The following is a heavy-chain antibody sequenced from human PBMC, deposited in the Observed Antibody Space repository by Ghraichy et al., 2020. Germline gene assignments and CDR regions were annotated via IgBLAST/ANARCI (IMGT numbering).Heavy chain of an antibody. V-gene: IGHV4-39*01. D-gene: IGHD2-2*02. CDR1: GGSFSSSSYN. Sequence: ETLSLTCTVSGGSFSSSSYNWGWIRQPPGKGLEWIGSIYYSGSTYYNPSLKSRVTISVDTSKNQFSLKLSSVTAADTAVYYCASRYRSDAFDIWVQGTMVTVSS. J-gene: IGHJ3*02. CDR2: IYYSGST. CDR3: ASRYRSDAFDI.